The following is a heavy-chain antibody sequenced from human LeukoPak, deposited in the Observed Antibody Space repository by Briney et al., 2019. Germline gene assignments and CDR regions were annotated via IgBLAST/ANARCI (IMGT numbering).Heavy chain of an antibody. Sequence: SETLSLTCTVSDDSISDYYRGWIRQPPGKGLEWIGSIYYSGSTYYNPSLKSRVTISVDTSKNQFSLKLSSVTAADTAVYYCARDIAAAGNPVCFDYWGQGTLVTVSS. CDR2: IYYSGST. CDR3: ARDIAAAGNPVCFDY. CDR1: DDSISDYY. J-gene: IGHJ4*02. D-gene: IGHD6-13*01. V-gene: IGHV4-38-2*02.